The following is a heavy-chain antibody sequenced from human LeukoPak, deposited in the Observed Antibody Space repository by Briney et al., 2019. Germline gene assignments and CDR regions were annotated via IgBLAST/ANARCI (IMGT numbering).Heavy chain of an antibody. J-gene: IGHJ4*02. Sequence: PSQTLSLTCAVYGGSFSGYYWSGIPQPPGKGLGGSGEINHSGSTNYNPSLKSRVTISVDTSKNQFSLKLSSVTAADTAVYYCARGGAAAGTRLPYYCDYWGQETVVSVSS. V-gene: IGHV4-34*01. CDR1: GGSFSGYY. D-gene: IGHD6-13*01. CDR3: ARGGAAAGTRLPYYCDY. CDR2: INHSGST.